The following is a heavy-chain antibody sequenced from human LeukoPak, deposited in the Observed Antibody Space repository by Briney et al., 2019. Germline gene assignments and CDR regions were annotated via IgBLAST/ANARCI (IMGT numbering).Heavy chain of an antibody. J-gene: IGHJ4*02. D-gene: IGHD5-12*01. CDR1: GDSVSSNSAT. CDR2: TYYRSQWCN. Sequence: SQTLSLTCAISGDSVSSNSATWNWIRQSPSRGLEWLGRTYYRSQWCNDYAVSVKSRITINPDTSKNHFSLQLSSVTPEDTAVYYCARISGQRRWGQGTLVTVSS. CDR3: ARISGQRR. V-gene: IGHV6-1*01.